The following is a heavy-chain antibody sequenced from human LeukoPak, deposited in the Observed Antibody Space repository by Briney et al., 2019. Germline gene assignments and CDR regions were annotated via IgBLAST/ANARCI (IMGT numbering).Heavy chain of an antibody. CDR3: ARPLAARRHDAFDI. CDR2: IVYSGAT. CDR1: GGSISSNNYF. V-gene: IGHV4-39*01. Sequence: SETLSLTSTVSGGSISSNNYFWAWIRQPPGKGLEWIGSIVYSGATYYNPSLKSRVTMSVDTAKNQFSLNLSSVTATDTAVYYCARPLAARRHDAFDIWGQGTLGTVSS. D-gene: IGHD6-6*01. J-gene: IGHJ3*02.